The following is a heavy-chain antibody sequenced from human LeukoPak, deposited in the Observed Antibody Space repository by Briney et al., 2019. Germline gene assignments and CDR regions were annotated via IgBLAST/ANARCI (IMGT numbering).Heavy chain of an antibody. J-gene: IGHJ6*03. D-gene: IGHD1-20*01. V-gene: IGHV3-7*01. CDR2: IKQDGSEK. CDR3: ARGRSTRYNWNVRGYYYYYMDV. CDR1: GFTFSSYW. Sequence: GGSLRLSCAASGFTFSSYWMSWVRQAPGKGLEWVANIKQDGSEKYYVDSVKGRFTISRDNAKNSLYLQMNSLRAEDTAVYYCARGRSTRYNWNVRGYYYYYMDVWGKGTTVTVSS.